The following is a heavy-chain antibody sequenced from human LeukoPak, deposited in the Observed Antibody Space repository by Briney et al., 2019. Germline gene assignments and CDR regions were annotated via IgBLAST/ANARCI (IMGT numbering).Heavy chain of an antibody. V-gene: IGHV3-74*01. D-gene: IGHD1-26*01. Sequence: GGSLRLSCEASGFTFSGYAVSWVRQAPGKGLEWVSRLSPDGSSSIYADSVKGRFTVSRDNAKNTLYLQMNSLRADDTAVYYCTRSPSLGGSYWGFDYWGQGTLLTVSS. CDR3: TRSPSLGGSYWGFDY. J-gene: IGHJ4*02. CDR2: LSPDGSSS. CDR1: GFTFSGYA.